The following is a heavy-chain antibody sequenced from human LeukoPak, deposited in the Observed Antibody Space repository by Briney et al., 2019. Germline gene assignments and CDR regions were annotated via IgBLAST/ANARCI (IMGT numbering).Heavy chain of an antibody. Sequence: ASVKVSCKASGYTFTGYYMHWFPQAPGQGLEWMGRINPNSGGTNYAQKFQGRVTMTRDTSISTAYMELSRLRSDDTAVYYCARVLGWETFSLYCSGGSCYSGPLDYWGQGTLVTVSS. CDR1: GYTFTGYY. V-gene: IGHV1-2*06. CDR3: ARVLGWETFSLYCSGGSCYSGPLDY. J-gene: IGHJ4*02. CDR2: INPNSGGT. D-gene: IGHD2-15*01.